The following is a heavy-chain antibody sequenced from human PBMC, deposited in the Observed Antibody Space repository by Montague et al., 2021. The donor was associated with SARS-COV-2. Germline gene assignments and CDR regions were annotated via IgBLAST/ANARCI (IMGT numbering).Heavy chain of an antibody. CDR2: IYYSGST. D-gene: IGHD3-3*01. CDR3: AGKASRGITIFGVVTASYYFDY. CDR1: GVSISGYTYF. V-gene: IGHV4-39*01. Sequence: SETLSLTCTVSGVSISGYTYFWGWIRQPPGKGLEWIGSIYYSGSTYYNPSLKSRVTISVDTSKNQFSLKLSSVTAADTTVYYCAGKASRGITIFGVVTASYYFDYWGQGTLVTVSS. J-gene: IGHJ4*02.